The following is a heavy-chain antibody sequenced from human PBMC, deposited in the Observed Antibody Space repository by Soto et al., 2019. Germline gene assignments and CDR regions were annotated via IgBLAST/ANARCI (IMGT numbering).Heavy chain of an antibody. J-gene: IGHJ4*02. V-gene: IGHV4-4*07. CDR3: ARDIGSYAYGEGY. CDR1: GVSINSYW. D-gene: IGHD3-10*01. CDR2: VYSSGTT. Sequence: SETLSLTCSVSGVSINSYWWSWIRQPAGKGLEWIGRVYSSGTTDYNPSLNSRATLSVETSKNQFSLKLSSVTAADTAVYYCARDIGSYAYGEGYWGQGIQVTVSS.